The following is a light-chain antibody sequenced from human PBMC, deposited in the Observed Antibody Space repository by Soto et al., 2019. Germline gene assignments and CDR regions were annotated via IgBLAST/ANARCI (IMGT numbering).Light chain of an antibody. CDR2: RNN. J-gene: IGLJ1*01. CDR1: SSNIGSNY. CDR3: AAWDDSLSGYV. Sequence: QSVLTQPPSSSGTPGQRVTISCSGSSSNIGSNYVSWYHQLPGTAPKLLIHRNNERPSGVPDRFSGSKCGTSASLAISGLRSEDEADYYCAAWDDSLSGYVFGTGTKLTVL. V-gene: IGLV1-47*01.